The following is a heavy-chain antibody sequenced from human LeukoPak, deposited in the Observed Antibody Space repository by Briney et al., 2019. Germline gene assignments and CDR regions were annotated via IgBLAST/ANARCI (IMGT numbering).Heavy chain of an antibody. CDR1: GGTFSNYA. D-gene: IGHD6-19*01. J-gene: IGHJ4*02. V-gene: IGHV1-46*01. CDR3: ARESIPAVAGTSDY. CDR2: INPSGGST. Sequence: ASVKVSCKASGGTFSNYAISWVRQAPGQGLEWMGIINPSGGSTSYAQKFQGRVTMTRDTSTSTVYMELSSLRSEDTAVYYCARESIPAVAGTSDYWGQGTLVTVSS.